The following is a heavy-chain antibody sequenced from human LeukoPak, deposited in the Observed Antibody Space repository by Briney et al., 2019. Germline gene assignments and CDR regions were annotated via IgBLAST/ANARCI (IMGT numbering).Heavy chain of an antibody. Sequence: PGRSLRLSCAASGFTLSSYGMHWVRQAPGKGLEWVAVIWYDGSNKYYADSVKGRFTISRDNSKNTLYLQMNSLRAEDTAVYYCAKDITRYSSSWYTFDYWGQGTLVTVSS. CDR3: AKDITRYSSSWYTFDY. CDR1: GFTLSSYG. D-gene: IGHD6-13*01. CDR2: IWYDGSNK. J-gene: IGHJ4*02. V-gene: IGHV3-33*06.